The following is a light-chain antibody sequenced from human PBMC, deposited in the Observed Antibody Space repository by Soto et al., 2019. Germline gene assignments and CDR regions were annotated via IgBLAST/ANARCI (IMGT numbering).Light chain of an antibody. Sequence: EIVLTQSPATLFLSPGERATLSCGASQSVSSSYLAWYQQKPGLAPRLLIYDASSRATGIPDRFSGSGSGTYVSLPSGRLDLEDSAVYYCEEYGSSPYTFGEGTKLEIK. CDR2: DAS. CDR3: EEYGSSPYT. J-gene: IGKJ2*01. CDR1: QSVSSSY. V-gene: IGKV3D-20*01.